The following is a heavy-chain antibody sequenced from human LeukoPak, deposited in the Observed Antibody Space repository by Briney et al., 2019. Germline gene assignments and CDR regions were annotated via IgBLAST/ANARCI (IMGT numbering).Heavy chain of an antibody. CDR1: GGSISYYY. J-gene: IGHJ4*02. CDR3: ARKRGHFDY. D-gene: IGHD5-12*01. CDR2: IYYNGST. Sequence: PSETLSLTCTVSGGSISYYYWSWIRQSPGKGLEWIGYIYYNGSTNYNPSLKSRVTISVDMSKNQFSLKVTSVTAADTAIYYCARKRGHFDYWGQGTLVTVSS. V-gene: IGHV4-59*01.